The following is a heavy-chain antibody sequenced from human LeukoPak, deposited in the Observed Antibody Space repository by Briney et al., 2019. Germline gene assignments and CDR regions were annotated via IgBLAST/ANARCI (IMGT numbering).Heavy chain of an antibody. CDR2: ANWMSGCT. CDR3: AKVPYSDYGAGRPPFMDV. CDR1: GFTFAVHA. Sequence: PGGSLRLSCAVSGFTFAVHASSWVRQVPGEGRGCVCYANWMSGCTGYADSVEGRFTISRDNSKNTLDLHMNSVRAEDTTTPYCAKVPYSDYGAGRPPFMDVWGQGNTVAVSS. J-gene: IGHJ6*02. D-gene: IGHD3-10*01. V-gene: IGHV3-20*04.